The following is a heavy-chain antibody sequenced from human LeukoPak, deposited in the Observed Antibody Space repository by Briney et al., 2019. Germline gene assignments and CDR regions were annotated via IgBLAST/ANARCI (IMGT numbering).Heavy chain of an antibody. CDR1: GFTFGDYA. CDR2: IKSKTDGGTT. V-gene: IGHV3-15*01. CDR3: TTIVRGLIVVVPAAYLDY. D-gene: IGHD2-2*01. J-gene: IGHJ4*02. Sequence: PGRSLRLSCTASGFTFGDYAMSWVRQAPGKGLEWVGRIKSKTDGGTTDYAAPVKGRFTISRDDSKNTLYLQMNSLKTEDTAVYYCTTIVRGLIVVVPAAYLDYWGQGTLVTVSS.